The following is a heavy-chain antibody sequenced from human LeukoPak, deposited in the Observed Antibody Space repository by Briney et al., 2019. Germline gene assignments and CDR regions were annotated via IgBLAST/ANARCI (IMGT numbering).Heavy chain of an antibody. CDR2: ISYGGST. V-gene: IGHV4-59*01. Sequence: SETLSLTCTVSSDSISSYYWSWIRQPPGKGLEWIAYISYGGSTNYNPSLKSRVTISADTSKNQFSLKLSSVTAADTAVYYCARAHYYESFDYLDYWGQGTLVTVSS. CDR1: SDSISSYY. CDR3: ARAHYYESFDYLDY. D-gene: IGHD3-22*01. J-gene: IGHJ4*02.